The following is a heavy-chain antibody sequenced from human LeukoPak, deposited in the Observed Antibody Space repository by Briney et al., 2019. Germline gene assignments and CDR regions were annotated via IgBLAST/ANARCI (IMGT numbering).Heavy chain of an antibody. V-gene: IGHV4-38-2*01. CDR1: GYSISSGYY. CDR3: ARPNYGSGSYSFGY. J-gene: IGHJ4*02. D-gene: IGHD3-10*01. Sequence: SETLSLTCAVSGYSISSGYYWGWIRQPPGKGLEWIGSIYHSGSTYYNPSLKSRVTISVDTSKNQFSLKLSSVTAADTAVYYCARPNYGSGSYSFGYWGQGTLVTVSS. CDR2: IYHSGST.